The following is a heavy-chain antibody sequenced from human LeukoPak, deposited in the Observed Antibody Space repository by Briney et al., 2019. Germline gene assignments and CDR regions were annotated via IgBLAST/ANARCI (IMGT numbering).Heavy chain of an antibody. D-gene: IGHD6-19*01. CDR2: ISYDGSNK. J-gene: IGHJ4*02. CDR1: GFTFSSYA. Sequence: GGSLRLSCAASGFTFSSYAMHWVRQAPGKGLEWVAVISYDGSNKYYADSVKGRFTVSRDNSKNTLYLQMNSLRAEDTAVYYCAGDSRPARQWLDKFDYWGQGTLVTVSS. V-gene: IGHV3-30*01. CDR3: AGDSRPARQWLDKFDY.